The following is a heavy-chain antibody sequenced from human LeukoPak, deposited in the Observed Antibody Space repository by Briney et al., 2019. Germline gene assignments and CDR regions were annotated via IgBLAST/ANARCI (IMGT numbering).Heavy chain of an antibody. V-gene: IGHV1-24*01. Sequence: GASVKVSCKVSGYTLTELSMHWVRQAPGKGLEWMGGFDPEDGETIYAQKFQGRVTMTEDTSTDTAYMELSSLRSEDTAVYYCATTRGSGSPSYYYYYGMDVWGQGTTVTVSS. CDR2: FDPEDGET. CDR3: ATTRGSGSPSYYYYYGMDV. D-gene: IGHD3-10*01. J-gene: IGHJ6*02. CDR1: GYTLTELS.